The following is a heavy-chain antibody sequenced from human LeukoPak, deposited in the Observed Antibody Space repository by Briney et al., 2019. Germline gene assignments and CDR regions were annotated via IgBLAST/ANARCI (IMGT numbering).Heavy chain of an antibody. CDR2: INPSGGSK. CDR3: ARVWCSGGSCYSSRGAFDI. CDR1: GYTFTNYY. D-gene: IGHD2-15*01. Sequence: VASVKVSCKASGYTFTNYYLHWVRQAPGQGLEWMGMINPSGGSKTYAQKFQGRVTMTRDMSTSTVYMELSSLRSEDTAVYYCARVWCSGGSCYSSRGAFDIWGQGTMVTVSS. J-gene: IGHJ3*02. V-gene: IGHV1-46*01.